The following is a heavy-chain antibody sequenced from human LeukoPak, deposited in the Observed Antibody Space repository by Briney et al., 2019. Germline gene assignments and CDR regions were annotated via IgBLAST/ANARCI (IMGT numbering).Heavy chain of an antibody. Sequence: SETLSLTCTVSGGSISSYYWSWIRQPAGKGLEWIGRVYTSGSTNYNPSLKSRVTMSVDTSKNQFSLKLSSVTAADTAVYYCARDVGSSSSPDDAFDIWGQGTMVTVSS. V-gene: IGHV4-4*07. D-gene: IGHD6-6*01. CDR2: VYTSGST. J-gene: IGHJ3*02. CDR3: ARDVGSSSSPDDAFDI. CDR1: GGSISSYY.